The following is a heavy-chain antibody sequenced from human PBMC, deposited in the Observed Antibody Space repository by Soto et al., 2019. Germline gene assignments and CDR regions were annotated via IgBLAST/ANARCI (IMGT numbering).Heavy chain of an antibody. CDR1: GFTFDRYS. CDR3: VRQTTVVPYYFDY. J-gene: IGHJ4*02. Sequence: PGGCLRLSCAASGFTFDRYSMNWVRQTPGKGLEWVSSISDRSSYIYYADSLKGRFTISRDNTKNSLYLQMNSVRAEDTAVYYCVRQTTVVPYYFDYWGQGTMVTVSS. D-gene: IGHD4-17*01. CDR2: ISDRSSYI. V-gene: IGHV3-21*01.